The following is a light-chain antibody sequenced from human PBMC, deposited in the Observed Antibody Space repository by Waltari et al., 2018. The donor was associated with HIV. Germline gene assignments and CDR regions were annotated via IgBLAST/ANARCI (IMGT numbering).Light chain of an antibody. CDR1: SSGVGSYNL. CDR3: CSYAGSSNWV. V-gene: IGLV2-23*01. Sequence: QSALTQPASVSGSPGQSITISCTGRSSGVGSYNLVSWYQTHPGKAPKLMIYEGINRPSGVSNRFSGSKSGNTASLTISGLQAEDEADYYCCSYAGSSNWVFGGGTKVTVL. J-gene: IGLJ3*02. CDR2: EGI.